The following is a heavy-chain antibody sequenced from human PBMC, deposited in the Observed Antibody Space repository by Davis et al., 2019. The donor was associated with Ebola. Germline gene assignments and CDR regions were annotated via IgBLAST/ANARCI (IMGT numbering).Heavy chain of an antibody. CDR1: GFTFSSYG. CDR2: IWYDGSNK. V-gene: IGHV3-33*01. CDR3: ARERDYDFWSGYYGGYYYYGMDV. Sequence: PGGSLRLSCAASGFTFSSYGMHWVRQAPGKGLEWVAVIWYDGSNKYYADSVKGRFTISRDNSKNTLYLQMNSLRAEDTAVYYCARERDYDFWSGYYGGYYYYGMDVWGQGTTVTVSS. J-gene: IGHJ6*02. D-gene: IGHD3-3*01.